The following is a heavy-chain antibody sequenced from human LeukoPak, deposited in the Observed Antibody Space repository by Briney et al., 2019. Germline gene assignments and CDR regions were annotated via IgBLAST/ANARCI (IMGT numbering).Heavy chain of an antibody. CDR3: AREWLDYGSGSYFECS. V-gene: IGHV1-69*06. D-gene: IGHD3-10*01. Sequence: ASVKVSCKASGGTFSSYAISWVRQAPGQGLEWMGGIIPIFGTANYAQKFQGRVTITADKSTSTAYMELSSLRSEDTAVYYCAREWLDYGSGSYFECSWGQGTLVTVSS. J-gene: IGHJ5*02. CDR2: IIPIFGTA. CDR1: GGTFSSYA.